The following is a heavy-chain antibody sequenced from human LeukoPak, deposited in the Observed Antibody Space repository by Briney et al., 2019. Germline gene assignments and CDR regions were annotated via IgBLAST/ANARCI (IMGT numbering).Heavy chain of an antibody. CDR1: GYTFTSYG. D-gene: IGHD6-19*01. Sequence: ASVKVSCKASGYTFTSYGISWVRQAPGQGLEWMGWISAYNGNTKYAQKLQGRVTMTTDTSTSTAYMELRSLRSDDTAVYYCARELIAVAGNPKNNRRKDKENYFDYWGQGTLVTVSS. V-gene: IGHV1-18*01. CDR2: ISAYNGNT. J-gene: IGHJ4*02. CDR3: ARELIAVAGNPKNNRRKDKENYFDY.